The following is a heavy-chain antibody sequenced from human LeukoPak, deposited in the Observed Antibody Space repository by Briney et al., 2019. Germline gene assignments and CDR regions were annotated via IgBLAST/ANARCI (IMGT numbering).Heavy chain of an antibody. CDR1: GGSFSGYY. Sequence: PSETLSLTCAVYGGSFSGYYWSWIRQTPGKGLEWIGEINHSGSTNYNPSLKSRVTISVDTSKNQFSLKLSSVTAADTAVYYCARGRSTYQLLLYYFDYWGQGTLVTVSS. D-gene: IGHD2-2*01. CDR2: INHSGST. V-gene: IGHV4-34*01. CDR3: ARGRSTYQLLLYYFDY. J-gene: IGHJ4*02.